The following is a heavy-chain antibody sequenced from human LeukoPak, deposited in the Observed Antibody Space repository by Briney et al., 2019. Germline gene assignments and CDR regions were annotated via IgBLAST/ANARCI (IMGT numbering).Heavy chain of an antibody. Sequence: PSETLSLICTVSGGSISSYYWSWIRQPPGKGLEWIGYIHYSGGITYYNPSLKSRVTISVDTSKNQFSLQLNSVTPEDTAVYYCARDIIIAARPTESIRVSYFDYWGQGTLVTVSS. CDR1: GGSISSYY. CDR2: IHYSGGIT. V-gene: IGHV4-59*12. D-gene: IGHD6-6*01. J-gene: IGHJ4*02. CDR3: ARDIIIAARPTESIRVSYFDY.